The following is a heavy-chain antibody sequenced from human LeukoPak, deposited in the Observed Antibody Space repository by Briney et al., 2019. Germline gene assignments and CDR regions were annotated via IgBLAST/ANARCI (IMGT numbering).Heavy chain of an antibody. D-gene: IGHD6-13*01. J-gene: IGHJ4*02. V-gene: IGHV3-23*01. CDR3: AKDHIRRDGYSDFDY. Sequence: GGSLRLSCAASGFTFSNYAMSWVRQAPGKGLEWVSAIRSSGGSTYYADSVKGRFTISRDNSKNTLFLQMNSLRAEDTAVYYCAKDHIRRDGYSDFDYWGQGTLVTVSS. CDR1: GFTFSNYA. CDR2: IRSSGGST.